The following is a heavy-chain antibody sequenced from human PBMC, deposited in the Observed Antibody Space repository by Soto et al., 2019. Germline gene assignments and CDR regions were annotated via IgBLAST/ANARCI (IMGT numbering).Heavy chain of an antibody. Sequence: QVQLQESGPGLLRPSETLSLTCTVSGGSVRSASFYWSWVRQPPGKGLEYTGYAYYSDNTNYNPSLKSRVTISLDTSRNQISLKLTPVTAADTAIYYCARVDYTSYYYGGHWFDSWGQGTLVIVSS. CDR1: GGSVRSASFY. J-gene: IGHJ5*01. CDR2: AYYSDNT. CDR3: ARVDYTSYYYGGHWFDS. D-gene: IGHD3-10*01. V-gene: IGHV4-61*01.